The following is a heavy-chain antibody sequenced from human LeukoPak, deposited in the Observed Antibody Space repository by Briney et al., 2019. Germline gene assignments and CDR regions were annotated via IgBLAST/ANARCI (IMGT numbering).Heavy chain of an antibody. Sequence: GGSLRLSCAASGFTLSNYAMSWVRQAPGKGLEWVSGIGGDGIFYADSVRGRFTISRDNSENTLHLQMNSLRGDDTALYYCAKELAAAGNPAYDSWGQGILVTVSS. CDR2: IGGDGI. CDR1: GFTLSNYA. D-gene: IGHD6-13*01. CDR3: AKELAAAGNPAYDS. J-gene: IGHJ5*01. V-gene: IGHV3-23*01.